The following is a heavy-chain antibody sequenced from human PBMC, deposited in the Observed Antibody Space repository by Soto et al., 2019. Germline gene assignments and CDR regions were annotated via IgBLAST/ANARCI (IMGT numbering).Heavy chain of an antibody. CDR1: GFTFSTYA. Sequence: PGGSLRLSCAASGFTFSTYAMAWIPQAPGKGLECVSAISGSGGSTYYADSVRGRFTISRYNSKNTLYLQMNSLRAEDTAVYYCAKIFGAPTAFDIWGQGTMVTVSS. CDR3: AKIFGAPTAFDI. V-gene: IGHV3-23*01. CDR2: ISGSGGST. J-gene: IGHJ3*02. D-gene: IGHD3-10*01.